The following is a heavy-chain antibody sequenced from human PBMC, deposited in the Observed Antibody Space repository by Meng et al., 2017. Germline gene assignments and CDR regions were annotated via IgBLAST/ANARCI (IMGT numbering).Heavy chain of an antibody. CDR1: GGSISSSNW. Sequence: QVQLPASGPGLVPPSGTLSLTCAGSGGSISSSNWWSWVRQPPGKGLEWIGEIYHSGSTNYNPSLKSRVTISVDKSKNQFSLKLSSVTAADTAVYYCARIGDWGSTRYFDYWGQGTLVTVSS. CDR2: IYHSGST. V-gene: IGHV4-4*02. CDR3: ARIGDWGSTRYFDY. D-gene: IGHD7-27*01. J-gene: IGHJ4*02.